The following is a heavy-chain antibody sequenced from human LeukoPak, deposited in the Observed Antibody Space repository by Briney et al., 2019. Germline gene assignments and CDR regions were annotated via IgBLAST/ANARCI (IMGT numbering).Heavy chain of an antibody. CDR2: IYSDGRT. Sequence: GGSLRLSCAASGFTLSNKYMTWVRQPPGKGLEGVSLIYSDGRTYYADSVKGRCPISRDNSKNTLYLQMNSPRVEDTAVYFCARGLSLSGYLDAFDIWGQGTMVTVSS. J-gene: IGHJ3*02. V-gene: IGHV3-53*01. D-gene: IGHD3-22*01. CDR1: GFTLSNKY. CDR3: ARGLSLSGYLDAFDI.